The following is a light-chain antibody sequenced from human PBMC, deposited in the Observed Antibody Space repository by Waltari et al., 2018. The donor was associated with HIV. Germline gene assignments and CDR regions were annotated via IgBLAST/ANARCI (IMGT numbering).Light chain of an antibody. V-gene: IGKV1-12*01. Sequence: DIQMTQSPSSVSVSVGDRVTITCRASQDINNWLAWYQQKPGKAPKLLIYAAFNLQSGVPSRFSGSRSWPDFTLTITSLQPEDFATYYCQQANSFPPTFGGGTKVDI. CDR3: QQANSFPPT. J-gene: IGKJ4*01. CDR2: AAF. CDR1: QDINNW.